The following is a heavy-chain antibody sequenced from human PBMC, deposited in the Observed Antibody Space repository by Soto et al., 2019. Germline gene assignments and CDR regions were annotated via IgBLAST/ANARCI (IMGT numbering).Heavy chain of an antibody. CDR1: GFTFSSYA. D-gene: IGHD3-3*01. V-gene: IGHV3-23*01. CDR3: AKDPATYQTNVHLRFLEWFRIY. Sequence: GSLRLSCAASGFTFSSYAMSWVRQAPGKGLEWVSAISGSGGSTYYADSVKGRFTISRDNSKNTLYLQMNSLRAEDTAVYYCAKDPATYQTNVHLRFLEWFRIYWGQGTLVTVYS. CDR2: ISGSGGST. J-gene: IGHJ4*02.